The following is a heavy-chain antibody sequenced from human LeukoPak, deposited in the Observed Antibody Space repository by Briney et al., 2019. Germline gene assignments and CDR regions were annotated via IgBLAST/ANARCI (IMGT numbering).Heavy chain of an antibody. D-gene: IGHD4-17*01. V-gene: IGHV3-66*01. CDR2: IYSGGST. CDR3: ARDRWTVTTSSAFDI. CDR1: GFTVSSNY. J-gene: IGHJ3*02. Sequence: GGSLRLSCAASGFTVSSNYMSWVRQAPGKGLEWVSVIYSGGSTYYADSVKGRFTISRDNSKNTLYLQMNSLRAEDTAVYYCARDRWTVTTSSAFDIWGQGTMVTVSS.